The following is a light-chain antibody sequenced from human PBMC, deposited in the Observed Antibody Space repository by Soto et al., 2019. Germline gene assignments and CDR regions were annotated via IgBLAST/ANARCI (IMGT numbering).Light chain of an antibody. Sequence: QSALTQPPSASGSPGQSVTISCTGTSSDVGAYKYVSWYPQYPGKAPKLMIYEVSKRPSGVPDRFSGSKSGNTASLTVSGLQAEDEADYYCTSYVGSNIWVFGGGTKVTVL. CDR1: SSDVGAYKY. CDR3: TSYVGSNIWV. J-gene: IGLJ3*02. V-gene: IGLV2-8*01. CDR2: EVS.